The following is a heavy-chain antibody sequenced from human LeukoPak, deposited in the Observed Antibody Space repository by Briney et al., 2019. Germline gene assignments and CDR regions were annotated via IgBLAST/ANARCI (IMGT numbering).Heavy chain of an antibody. CDR3: ARNNGMDV. J-gene: IGHJ6*02. CDR2: VNRDGSET. V-gene: IGHV3-7*03. Sequence: SGGSLRLSCAASGFALSSHWMTWVRQVPGRGPEWVANVNRDGSETYYLDSVKGRFTISKDNAKNSLYLQMNSLRAEDTALYRCARNNGMDVWGQGTTVIVSS. CDR1: GFALSSHW.